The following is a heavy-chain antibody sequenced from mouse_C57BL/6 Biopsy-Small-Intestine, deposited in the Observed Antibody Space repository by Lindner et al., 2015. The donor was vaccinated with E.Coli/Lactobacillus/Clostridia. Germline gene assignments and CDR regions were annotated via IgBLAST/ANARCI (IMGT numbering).Heavy chain of an antibody. CDR3: ANSCYSYGDWYFDV. Sequence: VQLQESGPELVKSGASVRIFCKASGYAFSNSWMNWVKQRPGKGLEWIGRIYPGDGDTDYNGQFKGKATLTADKSSSTAYMQLSSLTSEDSAVYFCANSCYSYGDWYFDVWGAGTTVTVSS. J-gene: IGHJ1*01. V-gene: IGHV1-82*01. CDR1: GYAFSNSW. CDR2: IYPGDGDT. D-gene: IGHD2-12*01.